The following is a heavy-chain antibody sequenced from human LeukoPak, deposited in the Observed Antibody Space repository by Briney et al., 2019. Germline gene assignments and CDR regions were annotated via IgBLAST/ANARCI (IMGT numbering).Heavy chain of an antibody. CDR1: GFTVSNFA. D-gene: IGHD6-19*01. CDR3: AKAGSSGWSSSGGDY. CDR2: ISGSGGST. Sequence: GGSLRLSWAASGFTVSNFAMSWVRQAPGKGLEWVSTISGSGGSTFYADSVKGRFPIPRDNSKHTLFLQMNSLRAEDTAIYYCAKAGSSGWSSSGGDYWGQGSLVTVSS. J-gene: IGHJ4*02. V-gene: IGHV3-23*01.